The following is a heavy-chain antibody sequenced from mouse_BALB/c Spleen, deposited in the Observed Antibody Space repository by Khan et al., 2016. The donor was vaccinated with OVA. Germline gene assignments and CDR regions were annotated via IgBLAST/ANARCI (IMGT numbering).Heavy chain of an antibody. Sequence: EVQLQESGGDLVKPGGSLKLSCAASGFTFSTYVMPWVRQTPDKSLEWVGTISSFGGDTNYPDRLMGRFTITRDNAKNTPYLQMSSLKSDDTAIDYCERLAYYYDSEGFAYWGQGTLVTVSA. CDR3: ERLAYYYDSEGFAY. CDR1: GFTFSTYV. D-gene: IGHD1-1*01. CDR2: ISSFGGDT. J-gene: IGHJ3*01. V-gene: IGHV5-6*01.